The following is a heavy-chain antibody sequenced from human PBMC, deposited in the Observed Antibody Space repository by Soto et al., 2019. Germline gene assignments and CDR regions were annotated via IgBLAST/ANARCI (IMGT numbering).Heavy chain of an antibody. D-gene: IGHD2-2*01. V-gene: IGHV1-3*01. CDR1: GYRFTKYG. J-gene: IGHJ6*02. CDR3: ARTDCSSTSCYNYYYYGMDV. Sequence: GSVKVSVKTSGYRFTKYGLHLVRQAPGQSLEWMGWINPGNGDTKYSQKFQGRVTITRDTSATTAYMELSSLRSEDSAVFYCARTDCSSTSCYNYYYYGMDVWGQGTTVTVSS. CDR2: INPGNGDT.